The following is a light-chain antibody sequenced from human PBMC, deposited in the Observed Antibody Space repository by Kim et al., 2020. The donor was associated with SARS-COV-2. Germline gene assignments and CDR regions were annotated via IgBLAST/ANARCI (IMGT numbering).Light chain of an antibody. Sequence: APGKTARITCGGNNIGSKNVHWYQQKPGQAPVLVIYYDSDRPSGIPERFSGSNSGNTATLTISRVEAGDEADYYCQVWDSSSDHPAFGGGTQLTVL. CDR1: NIGSKN. CDR3: QVWDSSSDHPA. J-gene: IGLJ2*01. V-gene: IGLV3-21*04. CDR2: YDS.